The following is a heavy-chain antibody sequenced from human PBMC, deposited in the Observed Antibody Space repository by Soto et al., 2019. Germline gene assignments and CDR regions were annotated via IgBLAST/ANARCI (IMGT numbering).Heavy chain of an antibody. D-gene: IGHD6-6*01. Sequence: GGSLRLSCAASGFTVSSNYMSWVRQAPGKGLEWVSVIYSGGSTYYADSVKGRFTISRDNSKNTLYLQMNSLRAEDTAVYYCARGSAARPSAFDIWGQGTMVTVSS. CDR1: GFTVSSNY. CDR3: ARGSAARPSAFDI. CDR2: IYSGGST. V-gene: IGHV3-66*01. J-gene: IGHJ3*02.